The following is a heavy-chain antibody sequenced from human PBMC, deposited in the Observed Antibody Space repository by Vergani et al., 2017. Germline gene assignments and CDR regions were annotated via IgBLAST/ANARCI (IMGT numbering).Heavy chain of an antibody. CDR1: GFTFSACP. D-gene: IGHD3-22*01. Sequence: EVQLLQSGGGVIHPGGSVRLSCASSGFTFSACPMTWVRQAPGKVLEWVSAISARYPSTYYADSVKGRFTISRDNSKNMLYLQMSSLRAEDTAVYYCARLSYDTTPYLQGGYDCWGQGTLVSVSS. J-gene: IGHJ4*02. CDR2: ISARYPST. V-gene: IGHV3-23*01. CDR3: ARLSYDTTPYLQGGYDC.